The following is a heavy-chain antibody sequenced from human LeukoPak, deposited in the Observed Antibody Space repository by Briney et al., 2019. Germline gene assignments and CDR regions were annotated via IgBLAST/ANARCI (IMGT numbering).Heavy chain of an antibody. Sequence: SETLSLTCAVSGGSVTTYHWTWIRQPPGKGLEWIGHIHYSGGADYNPSLKSRVSMSLDTSKNHFSLRLTSVTAADTGVYFCARAEGAASHIWGQGTMVSVSS. CDR2: IHYSGGA. D-gene: IGHD3-16*01. J-gene: IGHJ3*02. CDR3: ARAEGAASHI. CDR1: GGSVTTYH. V-gene: IGHV4-59*02.